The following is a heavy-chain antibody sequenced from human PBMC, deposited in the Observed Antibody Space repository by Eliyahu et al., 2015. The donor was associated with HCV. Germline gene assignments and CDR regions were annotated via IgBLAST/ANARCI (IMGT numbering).Heavy chain of an antibody. CDR1: GFPFRXYW. J-gene: IGHJ6*02. CDR2: IKQDGSEK. Sequence: EVQLVESGGGLVQPGGSLRLSCAASGFPFRXYWMTWVRQAPGKGLGWVANIKQDGSEKYYVDXVKGRFTISRDNAKNSVYLQMNSLRAEDTAVYYCARLLLWFGESEDYYYYGLNVWGQGTTVTVSS. CDR3: ARLLLWFGESEDYYYYGLNV. V-gene: IGHV3-7*01. D-gene: IGHD3-10*01.